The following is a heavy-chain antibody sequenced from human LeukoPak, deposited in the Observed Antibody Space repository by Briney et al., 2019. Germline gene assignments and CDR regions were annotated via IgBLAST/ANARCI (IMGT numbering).Heavy chain of an antibody. J-gene: IGHJ4*02. CDR3: LGATGYY. CDR2: ISYDGGNK. D-gene: IGHD2-8*02. CDR1: GFTFSSYA. V-gene: IGHV3-30-3*01. Sequence: PGGSLRLSCAASGFTFSSYAMHWVRQAPGKGLEWVAVISYDGGNKYYADSVKGRFTISRDNSKNTLYLQMNSLRAEDTAVYYCLGATGYYWGQGTLVTVSS.